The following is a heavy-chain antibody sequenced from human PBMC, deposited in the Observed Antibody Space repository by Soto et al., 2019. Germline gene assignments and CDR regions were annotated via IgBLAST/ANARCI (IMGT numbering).Heavy chain of an antibody. J-gene: IGHJ6*02. Sequence: SGPTLVNPTQTLTLTCTFSGFSLSTSGVGVGWIRQPPGKALEWLALIYWNDDKRYSPSLKSRLTITKDTSKNQVVLTMTNMDPVDTATYYCAHMGPLIYGKNYYGMDVWGQGTTVTVSS. D-gene: IGHD4-17*01. CDR1: GFSLSTSGVG. CDR3: AHMGPLIYGKNYYGMDV. V-gene: IGHV2-5*01. CDR2: IYWNDDK.